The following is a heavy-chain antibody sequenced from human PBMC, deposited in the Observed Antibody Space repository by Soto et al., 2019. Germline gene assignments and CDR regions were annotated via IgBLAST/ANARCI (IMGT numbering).Heavy chain of an antibody. J-gene: IGHJ3*02. Sequence: SDTLSLICTVSDGSISSYYWSWIRQPLGNGLEWIGYIYYSGSTNYTPSLNIRVTISVDTSKIQLSLQLCPVIPAVTVVYYCAREGSSSANDAFDIWGHGTMVTVSS. CDR1: DGSISSYY. CDR2: IYYSGST. CDR3: AREGSSSANDAFDI. D-gene: IGHD6-6*01. V-gene: IGHV4-59*01.